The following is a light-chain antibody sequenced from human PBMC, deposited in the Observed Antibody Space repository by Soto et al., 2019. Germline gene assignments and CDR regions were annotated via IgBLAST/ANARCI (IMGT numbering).Light chain of an antibody. J-gene: IGKJ4*01. V-gene: IGKV3D-15*01. Sequence: IVLTQSPATLSVSPRERVTLSCRASENVGTNLAWYQQRPGQPPSLLFYGSSTSATGISATFSGSGSRTEFTLTISSLQSEDCAVYYCQQYNNWGLSFGGGTRVEIK. CDR3: QQYNNWGLS. CDR2: GSS. CDR1: ENVGTN.